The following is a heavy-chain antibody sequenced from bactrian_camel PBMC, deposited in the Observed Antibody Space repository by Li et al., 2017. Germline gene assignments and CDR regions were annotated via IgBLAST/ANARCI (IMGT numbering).Heavy chain of an antibody. Sequence: VHVVEYGVDSGRRGGILKISCAISGFTRGRYCMAWFHQAPGKEREAVADIDSDGDTTYADSVKGRFTISKDNAKNTLYLQMNSLKPEDTGIYYCAVGAQWDPLSPRLYKYWGRGTQVTVS. J-gene: IGHJ4*01. D-gene: IGHD6*01. CDR3: AVGAQWDPLSPRLYKY. V-gene: IGHV3S26*01. CDR1: GFTRGRYC. CDR2: IDSDGDT.